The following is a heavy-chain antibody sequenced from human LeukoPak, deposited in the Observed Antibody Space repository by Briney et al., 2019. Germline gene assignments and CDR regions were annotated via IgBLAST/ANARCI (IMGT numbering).Heavy chain of an antibody. CDR1: GFTFSNYW. J-gene: IGHJ6*02. Sequence: PGGSLRLSCAASGFTFSNYWMSWVRQAPGKGLEWVANIKQDGSEKYYVDSVRGRFTISRDNAKNSLYLQMNSLRAEDTAVYYCAKDIVVVPAAIKGARAYGMDVWGQGTTVTVSS. D-gene: IGHD2-2*02. CDR2: IKQDGSEK. CDR3: AKDIVVVPAAIKGARAYGMDV. V-gene: IGHV3-7*04.